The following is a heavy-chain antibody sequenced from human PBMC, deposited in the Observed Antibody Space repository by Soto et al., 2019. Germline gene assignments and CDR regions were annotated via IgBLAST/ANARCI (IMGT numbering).Heavy chain of an antibody. V-gene: IGHV3-30-3*01. J-gene: IGHJ4*02. D-gene: IGHD5-18*01. CDR3: ARGGYSYANSVYFDY. CDR1: GFTFSSYA. CDR2: ISYDGSNK. Sequence: QVQLVESGGGVVQPGRSLRLSCAASGFTFSSYAMHWVRQAPGKGLEWVAVISYDGSNKYYADSVKGRFTISRDNSKNPMYRQMNSLRAEDTAVYYCARGGYSYANSVYFDYWCQGTLVTVSS.